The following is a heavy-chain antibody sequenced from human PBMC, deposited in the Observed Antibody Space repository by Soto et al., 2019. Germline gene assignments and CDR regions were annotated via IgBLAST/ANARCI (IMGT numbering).Heavy chain of an antibody. CDR1: GFTFSTYW. Sequence: EVQLEESGGGLVQRGGSLRLSCAASGFTFSTYWMHWVRQAPGKGLVWVSRINSDGSSTNYADSVKGRFTISRDNAKNTLYLQMNSLRAEDTAVYYCARGGGTYGSYYYAMDVWGQGTTVTVSS. CDR3: ARGGGTYGSYYYAMDV. V-gene: IGHV3-74*01. D-gene: IGHD3-10*01. J-gene: IGHJ6*02. CDR2: INSDGSST.